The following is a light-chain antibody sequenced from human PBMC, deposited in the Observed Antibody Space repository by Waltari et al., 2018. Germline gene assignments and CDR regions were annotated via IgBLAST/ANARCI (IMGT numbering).Light chain of an antibody. CDR1: SIDVGYYNY. CDR3: SSYTTSGLYV. J-gene: IGLJ1*01. Sequence: QSALTQPAPLSGSPGQSITISGTATSIDVGYYNYVPWYQHYPGKAPKLIIYDVTNRPSGVSSRFSGSKSGNTASLTISGLQAEDETDYYCSSYTTSGLYVFGSGTQVTVL. CDR2: DVT. V-gene: IGLV2-14*03.